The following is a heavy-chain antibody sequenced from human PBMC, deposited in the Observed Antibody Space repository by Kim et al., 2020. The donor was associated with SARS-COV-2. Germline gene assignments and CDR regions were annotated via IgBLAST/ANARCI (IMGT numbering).Heavy chain of an antibody. CDR3: ARQRRYYDSSGYSDY. D-gene: IGHD3-22*01. V-gene: IGHV4-39*01. Sequence: SETLSLTCTVSGGSISSSSYYWGWIRQPPGKGLEWIGSIYYSGSTYYNPSLKSRVTISVDTSKNQFSLKLSSVTAADTAVYYCARQRRYYDSSGYSDYWGQGTLVTVSS. CDR2: IYYSGST. CDR1: GGSISSSSYY. J-gene: IGHJ4*02.